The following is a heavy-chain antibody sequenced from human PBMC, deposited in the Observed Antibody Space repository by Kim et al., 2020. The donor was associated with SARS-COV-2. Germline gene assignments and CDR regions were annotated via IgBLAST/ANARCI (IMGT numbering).Heavy chain of an antibody. CDR2: IIPIFGTA. D-gene: IGHD2-21*02. CDR1: GGTFSSYA. Sequence: SVKVSCKASGGTFSSYAISWVRQAPGQGLEWMGGIIPIFGTANYAQKFQGRVTITADESTSTAYMELSSLSSEDTAVYYCARGNCGGDCYDQGNWFDPWGQGTLVTVSS. CDR3: ARGNCGGDCYDQGNWFDP. J-gene: IGHJ5*02. V-gene: IGHV1-69*13.